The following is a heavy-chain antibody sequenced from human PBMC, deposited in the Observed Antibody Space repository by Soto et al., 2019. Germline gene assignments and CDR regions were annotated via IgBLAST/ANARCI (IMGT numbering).Heavy chain of an antibody. CDR3: AHRFDTVVLPAAMDWFDP. CDR2: IYWDDAK. CDR1: GFSLSTSGVG. D-gene: IGHD2-2*01. V-gene: IGHV2-5*02. J-gene: IGHJ5*02. Sequence: QITLKESGPTLVKPTQTLTLTCTFSGFSLSTSGVGVGWIRQPPGNALEWLALIYWDDAKRYSPSLRSRLTINKDTSKNQGFLTHTNMNPVDTATYYCAHRFDTVVLPAAMDWFDPGVQGTLVTVSA.